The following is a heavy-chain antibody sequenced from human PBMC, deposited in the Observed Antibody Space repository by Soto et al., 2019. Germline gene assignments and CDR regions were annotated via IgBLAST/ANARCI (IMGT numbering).Heavy chain of an antibody. Sequence: GGSLRLSCAASGFTFHDYAIHWVRQAPGKGPEWVSGISWKSGGIGYADSVKGRFTISRDNAKNSLYLQMNSLRAEDTALYYCAKDKVSTVPTNYYYYLDVWGKGTTVTVSS. J-gene: IGHJ6*03. CDR1: GFTFHDYA. CDR3: AKDKVSTVPTNYYYYLDV. V-gene: IGHV3-9*01. CDR2: ISWKSGGI. D-gene: IGHD4-4*01.